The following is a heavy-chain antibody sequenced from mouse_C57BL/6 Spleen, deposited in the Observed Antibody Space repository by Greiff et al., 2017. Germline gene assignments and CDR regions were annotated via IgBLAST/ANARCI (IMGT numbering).Heavy chain of an antibody. J-gene: IGHJ1*03. D-gene: IGHD4-1*01. CDR3: AKLGPYWYFDV. Sequence: DVHLVESGGGLVQPGGSLKLSCAASGFTFSDYYMYWVRQTPEKRLEWVAYISNGGGSTYYPDTVKGRFTISRDNAKNTLYLQMSRLKSEDTAMYYCAKLGPYWYFDVWGTGTTVTVSS. CDR2: ISNGGGST. CDR1: GFTFSDYY. V-gene: IGHV5-12*01.